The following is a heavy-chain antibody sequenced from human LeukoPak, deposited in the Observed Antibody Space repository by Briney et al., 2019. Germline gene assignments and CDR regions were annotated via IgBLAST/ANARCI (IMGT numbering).Heavy chain of an antibody. CDR1: GYSFTPYY. CDR3: ARLSRLEPLHN. V-gene: IGHV1-2*06. Sequence: ASVKVSCRASGYSFTPYYIHWVRQAPGHGLEWMGQIHPISGGTDFAQKFRGRVTMTRDTSINTAYMELSSLRFDDTAIYYCARLSRLEPLHNWGQGTQVTVSS. CDR2: IHPISGGT. J-gene: IGHJ4*01. D-gene: IGHD3-16*02.